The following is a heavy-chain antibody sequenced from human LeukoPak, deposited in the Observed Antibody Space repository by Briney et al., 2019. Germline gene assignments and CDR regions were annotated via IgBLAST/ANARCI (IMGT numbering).Heavy chain of an antibody. Sequence: PSQTLSLTCTVSGGSISSGGYYWSWIRQHPGKGLEWIGYIYYSGSTNYNPSLKSRVTISVDTSKNQFSLKLSSVTAADTAVYYCARGSVAMIDYWGQGTLVTVSS. CDR1: GGSISSGGYY. V-gene: IGHV4-61*08. D-gene: IGHD3-22*01. J-gene: IGHJ4*02. CDR2: IYYSGST. CDR3: ARGSVAMIDY.